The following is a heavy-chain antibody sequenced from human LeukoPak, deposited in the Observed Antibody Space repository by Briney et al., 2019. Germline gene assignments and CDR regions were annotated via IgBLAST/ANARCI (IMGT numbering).Heavy chain of an antibody. CDR2: INPGGSHI. V-gene: IGHV3-74*01. J-gene: IGHJ4*02. CDR1: GFTFSSYW. CDR3: TRGTIGMAGTDY. D-gene: IGHD6-19*01. Sequence: GGSLRFSCAASGFTFSSYWMHWVRQAPGKGLVWVSHINPGGSHIRYADSVKGRFTISRDDAKNTLYLQMNSLRAEDTAVYYCTRGTIGMAGTDYWGRGTLVTVSS.